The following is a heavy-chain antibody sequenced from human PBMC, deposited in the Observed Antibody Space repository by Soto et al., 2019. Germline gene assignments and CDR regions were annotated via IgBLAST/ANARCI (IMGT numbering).Heavy chain of an antibody. CDR2: ISWNSGSI. D-gene: IGHD6-6*01. CDR1: GFTFDDYA. V-gene: IGHV3-9*01. Sequence: PGGSLRLSCAASGFTFDDYAMHWVRQAPGKGLEWVSGISWNSGSIGYADSVKGRFTISRDNAKNSLYLQMNSLRAEDTALYYCAKDRGEQLAHLTHFDYWGQGTLVTVSS. CDR3: AKDRGEQLAHLTHFDY. J-gene: IGHJ4*02.